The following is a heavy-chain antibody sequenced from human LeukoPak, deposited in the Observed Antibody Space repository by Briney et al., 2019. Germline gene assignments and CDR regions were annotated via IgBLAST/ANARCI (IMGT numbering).Heavy chain of an antibody. CDR3: AKDLAGSGSYSFDY. Sequence: GGSLRLSCAASGFTFSDSYMSWIRQSPGKGLEWISYISSTSTNTYYADSVKGRFTISRDNSKNTLYLQMNSLRAEDTAVYYCAKDLAGSGSYSFDYWGQGTLVTVSS. J-gene: IGHJ4*02. CDR1: GFTFSDSY. CDR2: ISSTSTNT. V-gene: IGHV3-11*05. D-gene: IGHD1-26*01.